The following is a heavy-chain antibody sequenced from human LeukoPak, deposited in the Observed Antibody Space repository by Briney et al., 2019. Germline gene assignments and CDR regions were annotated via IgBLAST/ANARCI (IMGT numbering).Heavy chain of an antibody. CDR1: GVSISSYY. Sequence: KPSETLSLTCTVSGVSISSYYWSWLRQPPGKGLEWIGYIYHGGDAYYNPSLKSRVTLSVDRPNNQFSLKLDSVTAADTAVYYCATVYTNYEWNFDLWGRGTLVTVSS. CDR3: ATVYTNYEWNFDL. J-gene: IGHJ2*01. D-gene: IGHD4-11*01. CDR2: IYHGGDA. V-gene: IGHV4-59*04.